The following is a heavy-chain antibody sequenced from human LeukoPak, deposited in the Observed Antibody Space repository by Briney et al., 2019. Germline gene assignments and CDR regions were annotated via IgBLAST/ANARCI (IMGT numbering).Heavy chain of an antibody. CDR3: ARRRKEGSGWTEYYYYMDV. CDR2: IVVGSGNT. D-gene: IGHD6-25*01. J-gene: IGHJ6*03. Sequence: GTSVKVSCKASGFTFTSSAVQWVRQARGQRLEWIGWIVVGSGNTNYAQKFQERVTITRDMSTSTAYMELRSLRSDDTAVYYCARRRKEGSGWTEYYYYMDVWGKGTTVTVSS. CDR1: GFTFTSSA. V-gene: IGHV1-58*01.